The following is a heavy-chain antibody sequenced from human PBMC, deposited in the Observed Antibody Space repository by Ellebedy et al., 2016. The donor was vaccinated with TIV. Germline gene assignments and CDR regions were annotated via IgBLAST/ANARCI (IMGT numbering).Heavy chain of an antibody. Sequence: GGSLRLXCAASGFTFSSYSMNWVRQAPRKGLEWVSSISSSSIYIYYADSVKGRFTISRDNAKNSLYLQMNSLRAEDTAVYYCARDLGPWRDYYYYGMDVWGQGTTVTVSS. CDR1: GFTFSSYS. J-gene: IGHJ6*02. CDR3: ARDLGPWRDYYYYGMDV. CDR2: ISSSSIYI. D-gene: IGHD3-16*01. V-gene: IGHV3-21*01.